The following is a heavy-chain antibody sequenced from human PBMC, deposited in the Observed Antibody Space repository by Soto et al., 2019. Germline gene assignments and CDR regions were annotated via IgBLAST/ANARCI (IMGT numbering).Heavy chain of an antibody. V-gene: IGHV1-46*03. CDR3: AREVRNYDFWSGSFDY. CDR2: INPSGGST. D-gene: IGHD3-3*01. CDR1: GYTFTSYY. J-gene: IGHJ4*02. Sequence: ASVKVSCKASGYTFTSYYIHWVRQAPGQGLEWMGIINPSGGSTSYAQKFQGRVTMTRDTSTSTVYMELSSLRSEDTAVYYCAREVRNYDFWSGSFDYWAREPWSPSPQ.